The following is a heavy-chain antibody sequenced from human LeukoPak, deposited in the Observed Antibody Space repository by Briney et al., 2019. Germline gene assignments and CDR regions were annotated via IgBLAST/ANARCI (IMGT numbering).Heavy chain of an antibody. Sequence: GGSLRLSCAASGFTFSSYAMHWVRQAPGKGLEWVAVISYDGSNKYYADSVKGRFTISRDNSKNTLYLQMNSLRAEDTAVYYCAREILVVAAGGGFDYWGQGTLVTVSS. CDR3: AREILVVAAGGGFDY. CDR1: GFTFSSYA. J-gene: IGHJ4*02. CDR2: ISYDGSNK. V-gene: IGHV3-30-3*01. D-gene: IGHD2-15*01.